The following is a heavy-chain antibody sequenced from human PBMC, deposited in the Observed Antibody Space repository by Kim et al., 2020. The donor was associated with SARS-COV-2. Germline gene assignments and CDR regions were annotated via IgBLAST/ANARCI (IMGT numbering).Heavy chain of an antibody. V-gene: IGHV3-73*01. CDR3: TRVTGTTLAFWDAFVI. D-gene: IGHD1-1*01. CDR2: IRSKANSYAT. J-gene: IGHJ3*02. Sequence: GGSLRLSCAASGFIFSGSAMHWVRQAPGKGLEWVAGIRSKANSYATAYAASVKGRFTISREDSKPTTYLQMHRLNTEATAVYYCTRVTGTTLAFWDAFVIWGQGTMVTVSS. CDR1: GFIFSGSA.